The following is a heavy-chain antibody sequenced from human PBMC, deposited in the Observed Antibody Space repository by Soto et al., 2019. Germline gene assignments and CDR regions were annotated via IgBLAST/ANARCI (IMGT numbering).Heavy chain of an antibody. J-gene: IGHJ6*02. D-gene: IGHD2-2*01. Sequence: SETLSLTCTISGGSISSGPYSWGWIRQPPGEGLEWIGTFHYSGSTCYNPSLESRVTISVDTSKSQFSLKVSSVTVADTAVYYCARLGGYCSSTSCYGYYGMDVWGQGTTVTVSS. CDR3: ARLGGYCSSTSCYGYYGMDV. V-gene: IGHV4-39*01. CDR1: GGSISSGPYS. CDR2: FHYSGST.